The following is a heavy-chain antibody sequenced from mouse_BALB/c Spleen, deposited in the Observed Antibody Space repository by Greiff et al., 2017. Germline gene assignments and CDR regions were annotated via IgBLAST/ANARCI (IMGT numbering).Heavy chain of an antibody. J-gene: IGHJ4*01. CDR2: INPSTGYT. Sequence: QVQLQQSGAELAKPGASVKMSCKASGYTFTSYWMHWVKQRPGQGLEWIGYINPSTGYTEYNQKFKDKATLTADKSSSTAYMQLSSLTSEDSAVYYCARRGYGYGYAMDYWGQGTSVTVSS. D-gene: IGHD1-2*01. CDR3: ARRGYGYGYAMDY. CDR1: GYTFTSYW. V-gene: IGHV1-7*01.